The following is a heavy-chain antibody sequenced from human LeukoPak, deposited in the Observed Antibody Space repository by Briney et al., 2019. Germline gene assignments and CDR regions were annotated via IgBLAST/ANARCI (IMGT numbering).Heavy chain of an antibody. V-gene: IGHV5-51*01. J-gene: IGHJ5*02. D-gene: IGHD2-2*02. CDR3: ARLHGYQLLYSWFDP. Sequence: GESLKISCKGFGYSFTSYWIGWVRQMPGKGLEWMGIIYPGDSDTRYSPSFQGQVPISADKSICTAYLQWSSLKASDTAMYYCARLHGYQLLYSWFDPWGQGTLVTVSS. CDR1: GYSFTSYW. CDR2: IYPGDSDT.